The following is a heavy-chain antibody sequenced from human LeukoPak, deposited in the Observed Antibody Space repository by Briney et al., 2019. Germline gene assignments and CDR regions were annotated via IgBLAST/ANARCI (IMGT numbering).Heavy chain of an antibody. J-gene: IGHJ4*02. Sequence: GGSLRLSCAASGFTFSSYTMNWVRQPPGKGLEWVSNIGTSSTTIYYADSVKGRFTISRDNSKNTLYLQMNSLRAEDTAVYYCARDPVVRGIIDWGQGTLVTVSS. CDR2: IGTSSTTI. CDR1: GFTFSSYT. D-gene: IGHD3-10*01. CDR3: ARDPVVRGIID. V-gene: IGHV3-48*01.